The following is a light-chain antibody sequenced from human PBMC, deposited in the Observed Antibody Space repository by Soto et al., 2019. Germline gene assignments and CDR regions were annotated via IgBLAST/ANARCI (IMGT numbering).Light chain of an antibody. V-gene: IGKV3-20*01. CDR2: GAS. J-gene: IGKJ1*01. CDR3: QQYASSLT. Sequence: EIVLTQSPGSLSLSLGERATLSCRASQSVDSAFFAWYQQKPGHPPRLLMYGASRRATGIPDRFSGSGSGTDFTLTISRLEPEEFAVYYCQQYASSLTFGQGTKVEI. CDR1: QSVDSAF.